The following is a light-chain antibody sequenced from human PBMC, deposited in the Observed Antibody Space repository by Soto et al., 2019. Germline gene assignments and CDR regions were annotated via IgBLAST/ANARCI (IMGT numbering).Light chain of an antibody. CDR1: QSVSSSY. J-gene: IGKJ3*01. CDR3: QQRADWPIT. CDR2: GAS. Sequence: EIVLTQSPGTLSLSPGERATLSCRASQSVSSSYLAWYQQKPGQAPRLLIYGASSRATGIPDRFSGSGSGTDFTLTISRLEPEDFALYFCQQRADWPITFGPGTKVDIK. V-gene: IGKV3D-20*02.